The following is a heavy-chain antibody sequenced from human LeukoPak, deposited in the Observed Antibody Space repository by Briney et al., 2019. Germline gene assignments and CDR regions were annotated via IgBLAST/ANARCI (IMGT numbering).Heavy chain of an antibody. Sequence: PSETLSLTCTVSGGSISSYYWSWIRQPPGKGLEWIGYIYYSGSTNYNPSLKSRVTISVDTSENQFSLKLSSVTAADTAVYYCARDHEEAGAFDYWGQGTLVTVSS. CDR1: GGSISSYY. J-gene: IGHJ4*02. V-gene: IGHV4-59*01. CDR3: ARDHEEAGAFDY. CDR2: IYYSGST.